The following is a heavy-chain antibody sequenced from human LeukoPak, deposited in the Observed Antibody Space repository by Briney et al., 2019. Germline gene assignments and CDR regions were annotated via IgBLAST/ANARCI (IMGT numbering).Heavy chain of an antibody. D-gene: IGHD3-22*01. Sequence: PGRSLRLSCAGSGFSFGTYGMNWVRQAPGKGLEWVSYISSSGSTIYHADSVKGRFTISRDNAKNSLYLQMNSLRAEDTAVYYCARAYYYDSSGYSHWGQGTLVTVSS. CDR3: ARAYYYDSSGYSH. CDR2: ISSSGSTI. CDR1: GFSFGTYG. J-gene: IGHJ4*02. V-gene: IGHV3-48*04.